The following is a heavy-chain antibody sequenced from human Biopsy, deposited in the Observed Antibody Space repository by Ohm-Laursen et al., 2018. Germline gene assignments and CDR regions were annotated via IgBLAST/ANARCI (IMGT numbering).Heavy chain of an antibody. CDR2: ITNTGRTV. V-gene: IGHV3-11*01. J-gene: IGHJ6*02. Sequence: SLRLSCAASGFSVSDHYMDWVRQTPGKGLEWVSFITNTGRTVYADSVKGRFTISRDNADNSLHLQMKSLRAEDTAVYYCARELGNGMDVWGQGTPVTVSS. CDR1: GFSVSDHY. CDR3: ARELGNGMDV.